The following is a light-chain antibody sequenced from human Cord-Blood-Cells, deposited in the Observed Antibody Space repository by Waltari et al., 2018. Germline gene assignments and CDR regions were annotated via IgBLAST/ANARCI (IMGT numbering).Light chain of an antibody. Sequence: QSALTQPASVSGSPGQSITISCTGTRSDVGSYKLVSWYQQPPGKAPKLMIYEGSKRPSGVSHRFSGSKSGNTASLTISGLQAEDEADYYCCSYAVSSSWVFGGGTKLTVL. CDR2: EGS. V-gene: IGLV2-23*01. CDR1: RSDVGSYKL. CDR3: CSYAVSSSWV. J-gene: IGLJ3*02.